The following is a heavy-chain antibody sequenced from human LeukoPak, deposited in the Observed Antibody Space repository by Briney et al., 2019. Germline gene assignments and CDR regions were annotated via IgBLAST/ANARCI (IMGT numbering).Heavy chain of an antibody. CDR1: GFTFSSYS. CDR2: ISSSSTYI. CDR3: ARDLRFGELLSTYYFDY. Sequence: GGSLRLSCAASGFTFSSYSMNWVRQAPGKWLEWVSSISSSSTYIYYADSVKGRFTISRDNAKNSLYLQMNSLRAEDTAVYFCARDLRFGELLSTYYFDYWGQGTLVTVSS. V-gene: IGHV3-21*01. D-gene: IGHD3-10*01. J-gene: IGHJ4*02.